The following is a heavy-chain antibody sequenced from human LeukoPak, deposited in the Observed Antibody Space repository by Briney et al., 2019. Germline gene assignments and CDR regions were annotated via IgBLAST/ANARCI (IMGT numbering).Heavy chain of an antibody. V-gene: IGHV4-59*08. CDR2: IYYSGST. J-gene: IGHJ4*02. D-gene: IGHD3-16*01. Sequence: LETLSLNCSVSGGSISNYYWSWIRRPPGKGLEWSGYIYYSGSTNYNPSLKGRVTISVGQSKKQFSLRLTSVTASDTAMYYCARRVPGPQLGEYVAYYFDHWGQGTLVTVSS. CDR3: ARRVPGPQLGEYVAYYFDH. CDR1: GGSISNYY.